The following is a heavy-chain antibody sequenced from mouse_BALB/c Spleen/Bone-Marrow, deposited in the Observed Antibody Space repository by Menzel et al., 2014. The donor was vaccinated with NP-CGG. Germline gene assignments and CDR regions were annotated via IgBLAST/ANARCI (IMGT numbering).Heavy chain of an antibody. V-gene: IGHV3-8*02. D-gene: IGHD2-1*01. CDR3: ARRDYGKHFDV. J-gene: IGHJ1*01. CDR1: GDSITSGY. Sequence: EVHLVESGPRLVKPSQTLSLTCSVTGDSITSGYWNWIRKFPGNKLEYMGHISYSGSTYYNPSLKSRISITRDTSTNQYYLQLKSVTTEDTATYYCARRDYGKHFDVWGAGTTVTVSS. CDR2: ISYSGST.